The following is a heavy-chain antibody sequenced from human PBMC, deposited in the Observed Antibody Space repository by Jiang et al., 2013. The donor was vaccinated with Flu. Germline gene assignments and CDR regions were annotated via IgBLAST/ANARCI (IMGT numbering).Heavy chain of an antibody. V-gene: IGHV4-30-2*04. CDR3: TTEPRDGSSYY. D-gene: IGHD1-26*01. Sequence: TYYKPSLKSRVTISLDTSKNEFSLNLSSVTAADTAVYYCTTEPRDGSSYYWGQGTLVTVSS. J-gene: IGHJ4*02. CDR2: T.